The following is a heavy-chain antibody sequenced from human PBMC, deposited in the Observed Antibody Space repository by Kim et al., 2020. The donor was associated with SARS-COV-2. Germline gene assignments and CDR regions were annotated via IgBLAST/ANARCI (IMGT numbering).Heavy chain of an antibody. CDR3: ARGQQQLVLSGYYYYMDV. CDR1: GFTFSSYD. CDR2: IGTAGDT. D-gene: IGHD6-13*01. J-gene: IGHJ6*03. V-gene: IGHV3-13*01. Sequence: GGSLRLSCAASGFTFSSYDMHWVRQATGKGLEWVSAIGTAGDTYYPGSVKGRFTISRENAKNSLYLQMNSLRARDTAVYYCARGQQQLVLSGYYYYMDVWGKGTAVSVSS.